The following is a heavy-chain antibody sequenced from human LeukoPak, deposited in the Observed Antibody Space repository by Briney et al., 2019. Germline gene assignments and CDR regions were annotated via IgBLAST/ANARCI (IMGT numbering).Heavy chain of an antibody. V-gene: IGHV3-23*01. CDR3: ATTMIVAYFDY. CDR2: ISGSGGST. CDR1: GFTFSSYA. Sequence: GPSPRLACAASGFTFSSYAMSSARQAAGEGRGWVSAISGSGGSTYYAASVKGRFTISRDNSKNTLYLQMNSLRAEDTAVYYCATTMIVAYFDYWGQGTLVTVSS. D-gene: IGHD3-22*01. J-gene: IGHJ4*02.